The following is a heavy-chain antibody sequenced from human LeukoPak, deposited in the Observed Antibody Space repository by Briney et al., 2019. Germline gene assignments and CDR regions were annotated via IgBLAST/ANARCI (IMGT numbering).Heavy chain of an antibody. Sequence: GGSLRLSCAASGFTFSSYWMHWVRHAPGKGLVWVSRINSDGSSTSHADSVKGRFTISRDNARNTLYLQMNSLRAEDTALYYCAKESDSSGYYYFDYWGQGTLVTVSS. CDR2: INSDGSST. CDR1: GFTFSSYW. D-gene: IGHD3-22*01. CDR3: AKESDSSGYYYFDY. V-gene: IGHV3-74*01. J-gene: IGHJ4*02.